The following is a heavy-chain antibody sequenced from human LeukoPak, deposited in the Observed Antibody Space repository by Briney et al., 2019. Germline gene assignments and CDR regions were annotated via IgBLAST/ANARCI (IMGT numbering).Heavy chain of an antibody. CDR2: ISGSGGST. D-gene: IGHD6-13*01. V-gene: IGHV3-23*01. CDR3: AKDFFGSGSSWYNYFDY. CDR1: GFTFSSYA. J-gene: IGHJ4*02. Sequence: GGSLRLSCAASGFTFSSYAMSWVRQAPGKGLEWVSAISGSGGSTYYADSVKGRFTISRDNSKNTLYLQMNSLRAEDTALYYCAKDFFGSGSSWYNYFDYWGQGTLVTVSS.